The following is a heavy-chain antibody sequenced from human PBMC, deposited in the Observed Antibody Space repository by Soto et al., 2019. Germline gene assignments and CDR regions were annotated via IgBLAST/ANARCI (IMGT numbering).Heavy chain of an antibody. D-gene: IGHD1-26*01. Sequence: SVKVSCKASGGTFSSYAISWVRQAPGQGLEWMGGIIPIFGTANYAQKFQGRVTITADESTSTAYMELSSLRSEDTAVYYCARDWPTTTYYYYGMDVWGQRTTVTVSS. J-gene: IGHJ6*02. CDR3: ARDWPTTTYYYYGMDV. CDR1: GGTFSSYA. CDR2: IIPIFGTA. V-gene: IGHV1-69*13.